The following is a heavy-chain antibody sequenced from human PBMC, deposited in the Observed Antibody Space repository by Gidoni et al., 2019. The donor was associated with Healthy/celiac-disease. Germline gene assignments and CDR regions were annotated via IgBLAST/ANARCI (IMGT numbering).Heavy chain of an antibody. D-gene: IGHD5-12*01. CDR1: GYTFTSYY. V-gene: IGHV1-46*01. Sequence: QVQLVQSGAEVKKPGASVTVSCKASGYTFTSYYMHWVRQAPGQGLEWMGILNPSGGSTSYAQKFQGRVTMTRDTSTSTVYMELSSLRSEDTAVYYCARDRGGWLRLHSYYYYGMDVWGQGTTVTVSS. CDR3: ARDRGGWLRLHSYYYYGMDV. CDR2: LNPSGGST. J-gene: IGHJ6*02.